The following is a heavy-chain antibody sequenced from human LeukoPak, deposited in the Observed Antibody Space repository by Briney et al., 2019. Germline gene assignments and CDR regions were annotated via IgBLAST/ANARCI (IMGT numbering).Heavy chain of an antibody. V-gene: IGHV3-53*01. Sequence: GGSLRLSCAASGFAFTDYYMSWIRQAPGKGLEWVSVIFGGGGTYYADSVKGRFTISRDNSKNTVYLQMNSLRAEDTADYYCARDQNYYGMDVWGQGTTVTVSS. J-gene: IGHJ6*02. CDR2: IFGGGGT. CDR1: GFAFTDYY. CDR3: ARDQNYYGMDV.